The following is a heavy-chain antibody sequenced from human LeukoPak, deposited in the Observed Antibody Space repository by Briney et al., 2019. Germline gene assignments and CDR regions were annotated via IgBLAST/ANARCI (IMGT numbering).Heavy chain of an antibody. D-gene: IGHD3-22*01. CDR1: GYTFTGYY. CDR2: INPNSGGT. CDR3: ARDLQSSSGYYYVVGY. J-gene: IGHJ4*02. V-gene: IGHV1-2*02. Sequence: GASVKVSCKASGYTFTGYYMHWVRQAPGQGLAWMGWINPNSGGTNYAQKFQARVTMTRDTSISTAYMELSRLRSDDTAVYYCARDLQSSSGYYYVVGYWGQGTLVTVSS.